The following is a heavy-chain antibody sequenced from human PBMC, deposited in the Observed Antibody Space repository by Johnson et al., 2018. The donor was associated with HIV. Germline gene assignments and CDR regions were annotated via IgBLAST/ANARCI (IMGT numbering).Heavy chain of an antibody. D-gene: IGHD2-2*01. CDR3: AFTRGGAFDI. CDR2: ISYDGSNK. Sequence: QVQLVESGGGVVQPGRSLRLSCAASGFTFSSYAIHWVRQAPGKGLAWVAAISYDGSNKYYADSVKGRFTISRDNAKKSLFLQMNSLRAEDTAVYYCAFTRGGAFDIWGQGTVVTVS. CDR1: GFTFSSYA. V-gene: IGHV3-30*04. J-gene: IGHJ3*02.